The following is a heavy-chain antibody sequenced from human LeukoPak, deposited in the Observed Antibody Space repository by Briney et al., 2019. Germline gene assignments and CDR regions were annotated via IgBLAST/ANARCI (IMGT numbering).Heavy chain of an antibody. CDR3: VGDLPRTSGP. V-gene: IGHV3-74*01. CDR1: GFSFSTAW. Sequence: GGSLRLSCVASGFSFSTAWMHWARQTPGKGLVWVSHINGDGGAINYADDVKGRFTISRDNAKSTLYLQMNSLRVEDTAVYYCVGDLPRTSGPWGQGTLVTVSS. D-gene: IGHD3-10*01. J-gene: IGHJ5*02. CDR2: INGDGGAI.